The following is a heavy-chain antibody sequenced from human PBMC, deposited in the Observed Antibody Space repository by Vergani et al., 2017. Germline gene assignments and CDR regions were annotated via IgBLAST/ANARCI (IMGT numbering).Heavy chain of an antibody. D-gene: IGHD3-22*01. J-gene: IGHJ4*02. CDR1: GFTFSSYW. CDR2: INSDGSST. CDR3: ARVRYYYDSSGYQPLGY. Sequence: EVQLVESGGGLVQPGGSLRLSCAASGFTFSSYWMHWVRQAPGKGLVWVSRINSDGSSTSYADSVKGRFTISRDNAKNTLYLQMNSLRAEDTAVYYCARVRYYYDSSGYQPLGYWGQGTLVTVSS. V-gene: IGHV3-74*01.